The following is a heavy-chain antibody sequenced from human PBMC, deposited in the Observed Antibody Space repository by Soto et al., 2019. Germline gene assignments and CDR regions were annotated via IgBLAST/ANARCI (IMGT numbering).Heavy chain of an antibody. Sequence: VGSLRLSCAAFGFTFSSYAMTWVRQAPGKGLEWVSSITGSGDTTYYADSVKGRFTISRDNSKNTLSLQMSSLRAEDTAVYFCAKQYNWNPDDPWGQGTLVTVSS. V-gene: IGHV3-23*01. J-gene: IGHJ5*02. CDR2: ITGSGDTT. CDR3: AKQYNWNPDDP. CDR1: GFTFSSYA. D-gene: IGHD1-20*01.